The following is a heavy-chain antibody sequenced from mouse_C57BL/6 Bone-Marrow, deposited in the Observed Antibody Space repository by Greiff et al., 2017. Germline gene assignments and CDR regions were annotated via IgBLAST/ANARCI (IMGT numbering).Heavy chain of an antibody. D-gene: IGHD1-1*01. CDR1: GYTFTSYW. V-gene: IGHV1-72*01. CDR2: IDPNSGGT. CDR3: ARVPGGSSPYYFDY. J-gene: IGHJ2*01. Sequence: QVQLQQPGAELVKPGASVKLSCKASGYTFTSYWMHWVKQRPGRGLDRIGRIDPNSGGTKYNEKFKSKATLTVDKPSSTAYMQLSSLTSEDSAVYYCARVPGGSSPYYFDYWGQGTTLTVSS.